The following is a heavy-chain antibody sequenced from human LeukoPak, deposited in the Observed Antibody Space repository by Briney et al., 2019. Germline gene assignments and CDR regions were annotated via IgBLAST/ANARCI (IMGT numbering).Heavy chain of an antibody. CDR1: GFTFSSYW. D-gene: IGHD1-26*01. CDR2: IKQDGSEK. V-gene: IGHV3-7*01. J-gene: IGHJ2*01. CDR3: ARDGVVGANPVGYFDL. Sequence: GGSLRLSCAASGFTFSSYWMSWVRQAPGKGLEWVANIKQDGSEKYYVDSVKGRFTISRDNAKNSLYLQMNSLRAEDTAVYYCARDGVVGANPVGYFDLWGRGTLVTVSS.